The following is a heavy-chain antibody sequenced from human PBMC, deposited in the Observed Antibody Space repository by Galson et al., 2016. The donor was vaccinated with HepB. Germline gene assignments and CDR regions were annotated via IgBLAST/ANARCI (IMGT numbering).Heavy chain of an antibody. D-gene: IGHD3-10*01. CDR1: GFTFGDYT. V-gene: IGHV3-43*01. Sequence: SLRLSCAASGFTFGDYTMHWVRQTPAKGLEWVSLITWYGGDTYYADSVKGRFTISRDNSKNSLHLQMNSLRTEDTALYYCAKDNPLSPGAFDYWGHGTLVTVSS. J-gene: IGHJ5*01. CDR2: ITWYGGDT. CDR3: AKDNPLSPGAFDY.